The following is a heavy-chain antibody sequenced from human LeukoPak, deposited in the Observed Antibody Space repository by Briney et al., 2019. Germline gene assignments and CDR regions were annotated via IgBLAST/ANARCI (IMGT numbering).Heavy chain of an antibody. D-gene: IGHD3-9*01. J-gene: IGHJ6*02. V-gene: IGHV3-23*01. Sequence: HPGGSLRLSCAASGFTFSSYAMSWVRQAPGKGLEWVSAISGSGGSTYYADSVKGRFTISRDNSKNTLYLQMNSLRAEDTAVYYCAKDPIYDILTGGDYWYYGLDLWGQGTTVTVSS. CDR3: AKDPIYDILTGGDYWYYGLDL. CDR2: ISGSGGST. CDR1: GFTFSSYA.